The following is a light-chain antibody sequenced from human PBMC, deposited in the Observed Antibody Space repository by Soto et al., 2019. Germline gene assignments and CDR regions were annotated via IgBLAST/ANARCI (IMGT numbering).Light chain of an antibody. CDR1: QSVSSN. Sequence: EIVMTQSPATLSVSPGERATLSCRASQSVSSNLAWYQQKPGQAPSLLIYGASTRATGIPARFNGSGSGTEFTLTISSLQSEDFAVYYCQQYNNWPRTFGQGTKV. V-gene: IGKV3-15*01. CDR3: QQYNNWPRT. J-gene: IGKJ1*01. CDR2: GAS.